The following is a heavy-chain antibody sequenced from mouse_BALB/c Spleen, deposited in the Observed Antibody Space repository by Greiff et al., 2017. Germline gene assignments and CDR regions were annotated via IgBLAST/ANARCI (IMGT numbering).Heavy chain of an antibody. D-gene: IGHD2-4*01. CDR2: ISYSGST. V-gene: IGHV3-8*02. CDR1: GYSITSGY. CDR3: ARRGDYDADWYFDV. J-gene: IGHJ1*01. Sequence: EVKLVESGPSLVKPSQTLSLTCSVTGYSITSGYWNWIRKFPGNKLEYMGYISYSGSTYYNPSLKSRISITRDTSKNQYYLQLNSVTTEDTATYYCARRGDYDADWYFDVWGAGTTVTVSS.